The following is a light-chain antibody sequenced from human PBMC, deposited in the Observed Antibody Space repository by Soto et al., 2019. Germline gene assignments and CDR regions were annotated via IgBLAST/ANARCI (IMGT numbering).Light chain of an antibody. J-gene: IGLJ1*01. CDR2: EVS. CDR3: TSYAGSNNFFYV. V-gene: IGLV2-8*01. CDR1: SSDVGGYNY. Sequence: QSVLTQPPSESGSPGQAVTISCTGTSSDVGGYNYVSWYQQHPGKAPKLMIYEVSKRPSGVPDRFSGSKSGNTASLTVSGLQAEDEADYYCTSYAGSNNFFYVFGTGTKVTVL.